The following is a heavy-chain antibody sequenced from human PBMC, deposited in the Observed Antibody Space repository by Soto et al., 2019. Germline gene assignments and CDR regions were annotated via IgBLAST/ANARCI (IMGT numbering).Heavy chain of an antibody. CDR1: GGSVSGYY. J-gene: IGHJ6*01. CDR3: ARSDNRNFFYGVDV. CDR2: INHRGSS. V-gene: IGHV4-34*01. D-gene: IGHD1-7*01. Sequence: SESLSRMWGADGGSVSGYYWSWIRQSPGKGLERIGEINHRGSSDYNPSLKSRVTISIDASKNHVTLELTSVTAADTAVYYCARSDNRNFFYGVDV.